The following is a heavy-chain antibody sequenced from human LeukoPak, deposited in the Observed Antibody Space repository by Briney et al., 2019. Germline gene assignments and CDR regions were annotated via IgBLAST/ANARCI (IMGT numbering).Heavy chain of an antibody. J-gene: IGHJ4*02. V-gene: IGHV3-30*03. Sequence: GGSLRLSCAASGFTFSSYGMHWVRQAPGKGLEWVAVISYDGSNKYYADSVKGRFTISRDNSKNTPYLQMNSLRAEDTAVYYCEMGGGDGYNWAFDYWGQGTLVTVSS. CDR3: EMGGGDGYNWAFDY. CDR1: GFTFSSYG. CDR2: ISYDGSNK. D-gene: IGHD5-24*01.